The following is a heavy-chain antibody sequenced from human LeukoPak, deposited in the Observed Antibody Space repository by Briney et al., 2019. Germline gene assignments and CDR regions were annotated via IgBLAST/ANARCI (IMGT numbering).Heavy chain of an antibody. CDR1: GFTFSSYA. D-gene: IGHD6-6*01. V-gene: IGHV3-64*01. Sequence: PGGSLRLSCAASGFTFSSYAMHWVRQAPGKGLEYVSAISSNGGSTYYANSVKGRFTISRDNSKNTLYPQMGSLRAEDMAVYYCARDFSSSSGNWFDPWGQGTLVTVSS. J-gene: IGHJ5*02. CDR3: ARDFSSSSGNWFDP. CDR2: ISSNGGST.